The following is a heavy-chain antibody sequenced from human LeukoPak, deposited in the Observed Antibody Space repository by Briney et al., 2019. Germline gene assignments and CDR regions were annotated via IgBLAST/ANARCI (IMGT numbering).Heavy chain of an antibody. D-gene: IGHD5-12*01. J-gene: IGHJ4*02. Sequence: GGSLRLSCAASGFNFNTYEMNWVRQAPGKGLVWVSLINSDGSSRNYADSVKGRFTISRDNAKNTLYLQMNSLRVEDTAVYYCAREDYSGYDFYDYWGQGSLVTVSS. CDR1: GFNFNTYE. CDR3: AREDYSGYDFYDY. CDR2: INSDGSSR. V-gene: IGHV3-74*01.